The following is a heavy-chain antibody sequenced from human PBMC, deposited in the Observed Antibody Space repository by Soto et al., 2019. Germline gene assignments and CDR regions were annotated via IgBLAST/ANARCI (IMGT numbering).Heavy chain of an antibody. V-gene: IGHV3-23*01. D-gene: IGHD3-16*01. CDR3: EKMGGENRPKVFHV. CDR1: GFTFSDFA. J-gene: IGHJ1*01. Sequence: EVQLLESGGGLVQPGGSLRLSCVASGFTFSDFAMSWVRQAPGEGLEWVSTFTASGGNTFYADSVKGRFTMSRDNSNNILCLHVNSMRVDDTAVYYCEKMGGENRPKVFHVWGHGTLVTVSS. CDR2: FTASGGNT.